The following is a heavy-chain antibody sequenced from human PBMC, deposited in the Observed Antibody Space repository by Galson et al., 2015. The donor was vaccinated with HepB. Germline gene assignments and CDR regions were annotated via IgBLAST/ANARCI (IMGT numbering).Heavy chain of an antibody. V-gene: IGHV1-69*04. CDR2: IIPILGGT. Sequence: SCKASGGTLSCYAITWVRQAPGQGLEWMGRIIPILGGTNYAQKFQGRVTITADKLTNTAYMELSSLRSEDTAVYYCAREERDSSGYYSHYYYGMDVWGQGTTVTVSS. CDR3: AREERDSSGYYSHYYYGMDV. D-gene: IGHD3-22*01. CDR1: GGTLSCYA. J-gene: IGHJ6*02.